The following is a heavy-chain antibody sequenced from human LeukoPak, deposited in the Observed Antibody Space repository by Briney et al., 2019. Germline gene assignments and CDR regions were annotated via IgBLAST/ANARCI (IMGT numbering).Heavy chain of an antibody. J-gene: IGHJ4*02. Sequence: SETLSLTCTVSGYSISSGYYWGWIRQPPGKGLEWIGSIYHSGSTYYNPSLKSRVTISVDTSKNQFSLKLSSVTAADTAVYYCARVGYGSGSYYNVVDYWGQGTLVTVSS. CDR2: IYHSGST. V-gene: IGHV4-38-2*02. D-gene: IGHD3-10*01. CDR1: GYSISSGYY. CDR3: ARVGYGSGSYYNVVDY.